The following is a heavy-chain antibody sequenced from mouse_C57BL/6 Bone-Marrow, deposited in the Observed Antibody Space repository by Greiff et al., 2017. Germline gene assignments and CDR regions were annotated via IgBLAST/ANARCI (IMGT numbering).Heavy chain of an antibody. CDR2: IYPRSGNT. Sequence: QVQLKESGAELARPGASVKLSCKASGYTFTSYGISWVKQRTGQGLEWIGEIYPRSGNTYYNEKFKGKATLTADKSSSTAYMELRSLTSEDSAVYFCARCEYGIWYVDVWGTGTTVTVSS. J-gene: IGHJ1*03. V-gene: IGHV1-81*01. CDR1: GYTFTSYG. CDR3: ARCEYGIWYVDV. D-gene: IGHD1-2*01.